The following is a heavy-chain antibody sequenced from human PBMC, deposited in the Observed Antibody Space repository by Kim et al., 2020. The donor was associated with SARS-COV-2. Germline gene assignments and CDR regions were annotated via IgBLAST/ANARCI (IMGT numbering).Heavy chain of an antibody. D-gene: IGHD5-12*01. Sequence: GGSLRLSCAASGFTFSSYSMNWVRQAPGKGLEWVSSISSSSSYIYYADSVKGRFTISRDNANNSLYLQMNSLRAEDTAVYYCARDDVDEHAFDIWGQGTMVTVSS. J-gene: IGHJ3*02. V-gene: IGHV3-21*01. CDR2: ISSSSSYI. CDR3: ARDDVDEHAFDI. CDR1: GFTFSSYS.